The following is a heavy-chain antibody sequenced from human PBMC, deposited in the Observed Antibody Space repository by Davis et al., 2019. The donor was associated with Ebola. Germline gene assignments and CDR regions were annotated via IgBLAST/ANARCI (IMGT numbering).Heavy chain of an antibody. CDR2: ISGSGDST. CDR3: AKGLGSSGWYYFDY. Sequence: GGSLRLSCAASGFTFSSYAMNWVRQAPGKGLEWVSGISGSGDSTYYADSVKGRFTISRDNSKNTVYLQMNSLRVEDTAVYYCAKGLGSSGWYYFDYWGQETLVTVSS. V-gene: IGHV3-23*01. D-gene: IGHD6-19*01. CDR1: GFTFSSYA. J-gene: IGHJ4*02.